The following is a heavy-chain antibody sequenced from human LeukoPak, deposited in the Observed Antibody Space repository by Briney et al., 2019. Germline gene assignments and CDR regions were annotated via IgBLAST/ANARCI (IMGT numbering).Heavy chain of an antibody. Sequence: PSETLSLTCTVSGGSISSYYWSWIRQPAGKGLEWIGRIYTSGSTNYNPSLKSRVTMSVDTSKNQFSLKLSSVTAADTAVYYCARDRGLRYFDRAMDAFDIWGQGTMVTVSS. D-gene: IGHD3-9*01. CDR2: IYTSGST. CDR1: GGSISSYY. V-gene: IGHV4-4*07. CDR3: ARDRGLRYFDRAMDAFDI. J-gene: IGHJ3*02.